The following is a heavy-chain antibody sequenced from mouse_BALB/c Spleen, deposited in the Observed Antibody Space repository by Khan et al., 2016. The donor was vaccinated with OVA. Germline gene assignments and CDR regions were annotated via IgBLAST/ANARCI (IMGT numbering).Heavy chain of an antibody. CDR3: ARQNYYGYALDY. CDR1: GYSITSNYA. CDR2: ISYSGST. D-gene: IGHD1-1*01. Sequence: EVQLQESGPGLVKPSQSLSLTCTVTGYSITSNYAWSWIRQFPGNKLEWMGYISYSGSTNYNPSLKSRIPVTRDTSENQFFLQLNSVTIEDTATYYCARQNYYGYALDYWGQGTSVTVSS. J-gene: IGHJ4*01. V-gene: IGHV3-2*02.